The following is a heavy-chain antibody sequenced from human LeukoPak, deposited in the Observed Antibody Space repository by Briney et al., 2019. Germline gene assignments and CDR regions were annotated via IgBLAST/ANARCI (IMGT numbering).Heavy chain of an antibody. Sequence: GGSLRLSCAASGFTFDDYAMHWVRQAPGKGLEWVSGISWNSGSIGYADSVKGRFTISRDNAKNTLYLQMNSLRAEDTAVYYCASGVAVTTVDYWGQGTLVTVSS. CDR2: ISWNSGSI. J-gene: IGHJ4*02. CDR1: GFTFDDYA. V-gene: IGHV3-9*01. CDR3: ASGVAVTTVDY. D-gene: IGHD4-17*01.